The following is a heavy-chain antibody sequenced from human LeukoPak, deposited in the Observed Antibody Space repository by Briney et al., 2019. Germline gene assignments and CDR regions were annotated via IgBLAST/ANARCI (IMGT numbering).Heavy chain of an antibody. CDR3: ATSYSSGWYSSDY. Sequence: PSETLSLTCTVSGVSISSYYWSWIRQPPGKGLEWIAYVYYSGSANYNPSLKSRVTISVDTSKNQFSLKLSSVTAADTVVYYCATSYSSGWYSSDYWGQGTLVTVSS. V-gene: IGHV4-59*01. D-gene: IGHD6-19*01. J-gene: IGHJ4*02. CDR2: VYYSGSA. CDR1: GVSISSYY.